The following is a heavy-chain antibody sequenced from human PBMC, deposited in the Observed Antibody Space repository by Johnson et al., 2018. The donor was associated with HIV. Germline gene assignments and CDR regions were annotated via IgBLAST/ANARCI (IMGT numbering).Heavy chain of an antibody. V-gene: IGHV3-15*01. CDR1: GFIFSNAC. CDR3: ARGMARIAFDI. Sequence: VQLVESGGGLVKPGGSLRLSCADSGFIFSNACMSWVRQAPGKGLEWIGHIKSKTDGGTTDYAAPVKGRFTISRVNSKNTLYLQMNSLRAEDTAVYYCARGMARIAFDIWGQGTMVTVSS. D-gene: IGHD5-24*01. J-gene: IGHJ3*02. CDR2: IKSKTDGGTT.